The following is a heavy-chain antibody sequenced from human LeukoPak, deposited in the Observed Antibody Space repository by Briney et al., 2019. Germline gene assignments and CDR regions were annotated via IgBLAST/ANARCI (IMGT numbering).Heavy chain of an antibody. V-gene: IGHV3-30*18. CDR3: AKMNSGDYDY. CDR2: ISYDGSNK. Sequence: GGSLRLSCAASGFTFSSYGMHWVRQAPGKGLEWVAVISYDGSNKYYADSVKGQFTISRDNSKNTLYLQMNSLRAEDTAVYYCAKMNSGDYDYWGQGTLVTVSS. J-gene: IGHJ4*02. D-gene: IGHD4-17*01. CDR1: GFTFSSYG.